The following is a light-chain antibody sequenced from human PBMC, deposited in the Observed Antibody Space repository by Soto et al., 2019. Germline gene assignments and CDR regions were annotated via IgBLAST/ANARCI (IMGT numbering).Light chain of an antibody. J-gene: IGKJ4*01. V-gene: IGKV3-11*01. CDR2: DAS. CDR1: QSRGSY. Sequence: EIVLTQSPATLSLSPGERATLSCRASQSRGSYLAWYQQKPGQAPRLLVYDASNRATGISARFSGSGSGTDFTLTISSLEPEDVAVYYCQQRSNWPPALTFGGGTKVEIK. CDR3: QQRSNWPPALT.